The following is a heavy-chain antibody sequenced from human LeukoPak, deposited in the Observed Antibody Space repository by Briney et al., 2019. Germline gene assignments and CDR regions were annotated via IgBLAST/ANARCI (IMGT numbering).Heavy chain of an antibody. V-gene: IGHV1-18*01. CDR1: GYTFTSYG. CDR2: ISAYNGNT. J-gene: IGHJ4*02. CDR3: ARVRYCSGGSCYYFDY. D-gene: IGHD2-15*01. Sequence: ASVKVSCKASGYTFTSYGISWVRQAPGQGLEWMGWISAYNGNTNYAQNLQGRVTMTTDTSTSTAYMELRSLRSDDTAVYYCARVRYCSGGSCYYFDYWGQGTLVTVSS.